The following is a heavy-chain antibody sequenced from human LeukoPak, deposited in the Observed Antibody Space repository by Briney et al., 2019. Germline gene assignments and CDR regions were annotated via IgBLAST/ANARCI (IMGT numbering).Heavy chain of an antibody. CDR3: ARASKQQLFPGWFDP. CDR2: IYYSGST. D-gene: IGHD6-13*01. V-gene: IGHV4-31*03. Sequence: SQTLSLTCTVSGGSISSGGYYWSWLRQHPGKGLEWIGYIYYSGSTYYNPSLKSRVTISVDTSKNQFSLKLSSVTAADTAVYYCARASKQQLFPGWFDPWGQGTLVTVSS. J-gene: IGHJ5*02. CDR1: GGSISSGGYY.